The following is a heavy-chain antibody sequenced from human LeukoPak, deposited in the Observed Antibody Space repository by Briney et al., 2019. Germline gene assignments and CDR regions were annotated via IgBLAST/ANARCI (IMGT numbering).Heavy chain of an antibody. CDR2: INPNSGGT. J-gene: IGHJ4*02. V-gene: IGHV1-2*02. D-gene: IGHD2-8*01. CDR1: GYTFTGYY. Sequence: RASVKVSCKASGYTFTGYYMHWVRQAPGQGPEWMGWINPNSGGTNYAQKFQGRVTMTRDTSISTAYMELSRLRSDDTAVYYCARPKDIVLMVYATLEYWGQGTLVTVSS. CDR3: ARPKDIVLMVYATLEY.